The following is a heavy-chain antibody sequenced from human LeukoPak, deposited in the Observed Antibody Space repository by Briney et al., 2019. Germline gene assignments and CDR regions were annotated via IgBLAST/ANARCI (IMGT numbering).Heavy chain of an antibody. CDR3: ARDIPHLFNCGGDCYSFDY. Sequence: SVKVSCKASGGTFSSYAISWVRQAPGQGVEWMGRIIPILGIANYAQKFQGRVTITADKSTSTAYMELSSLRSEDTAVYYCARDIPHLFNCGGDCYSFDYWGQGTLVTVSS. D-gene: IGHD2-21*02. CDR1: GGTFSSYA. J-gene: IGHJ4*02. CDR2: IIPILGIA. V-gene: IGHV1-69*04.